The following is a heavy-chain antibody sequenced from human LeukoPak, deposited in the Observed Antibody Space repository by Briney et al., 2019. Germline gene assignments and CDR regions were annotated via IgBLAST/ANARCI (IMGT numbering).Heavy chain of an antibody. CDR2: ISSSGSTI. CDR3: ARTNFWSGYNLDY. V-gene: IGHV3-48*03. CDR1: GFTFSSYE. Sequence: GGSLRLSCAASGFTFSSYEMNWVRQAPGKGLEWVSYISSSGSTIYYADPVKGRFTISRDNAKNSLYLQMNSLRAEDTAVYYCARTNFWSGYNLDYWGQGTLVTVSS. J-gene: IGHJ4*02. D-gene: IGHD3-3*01.